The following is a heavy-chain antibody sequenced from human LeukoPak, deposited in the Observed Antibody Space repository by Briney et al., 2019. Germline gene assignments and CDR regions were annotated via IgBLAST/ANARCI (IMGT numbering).Heavy chain of an antibody. D-gene: IGHD3-10*01. CDR3: ARTSRHFYGSGSNLTPWPADMDV. CDR2: IYYSGST. J-gene: IGHJ6*02. V-gene: IGHV4-59*01. CDR1: GGSINSYY. Sequence: SETLSLTCTVSGGSINSYYWTWIHQPPGKGLEGIGNIYYSGSTHYNPSLNSRVTISMGTSKNHFSLKLSSVTAADTAMYYCARTSRHFYGSGSNLTPWPADMDVWGQGTKVTVSS.